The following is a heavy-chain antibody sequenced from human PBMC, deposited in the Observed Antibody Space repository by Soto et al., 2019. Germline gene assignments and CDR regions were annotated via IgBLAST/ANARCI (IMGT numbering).Heavy chain of an antibody. V-gene: IGHV1-69*02. J-gene: IGHJ4*02. Sequence: QVQLVQSGAEVKKPGSSVKVSCKASGGTFSSYTISWVRQAPGQGLEWMGRIIPILGIANYAQKFQGRVTITADKSTSSAYMELSSRRSEDTAVYYCARGGDYGDYVTNSFGYWGQGTLVTVSS. CDR1: GGTFSSYT. CDR2: IIPILGIA. CDR3: ARGGDYGDYVTNSFGY. D-gene: IGHD4-17*01.